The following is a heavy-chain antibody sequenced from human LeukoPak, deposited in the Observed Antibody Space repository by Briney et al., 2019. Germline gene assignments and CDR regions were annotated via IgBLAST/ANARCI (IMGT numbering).Heavy chain of an antibody. CDR1: VSSNY. CDR3: ASGVEITRFDY. J-gene: IGHJ4*02. D-gene: IGHD2-8*01. CDR2: IYSGGTT. V-gene: IGHV3-53*01. Sequence: GGSLRLSCAATVSSNYMSWVRQAPGKGLEWVSVIYSGGTTFYADSLKGRFTISRDNSKNTLYLQMNSLRAEDTAVYYCASGVEITRFDYWGQGTLVTVSS.